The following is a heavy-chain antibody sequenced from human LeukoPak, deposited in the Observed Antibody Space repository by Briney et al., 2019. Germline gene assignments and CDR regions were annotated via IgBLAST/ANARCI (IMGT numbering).Heavy chain of an antibody. Sequence: GGSLRLSCAASGFTFSSYWMHWVRQAPGKGLVWVSSISSSSSYIYYADSVKGRFTISRDNAKNSLYLQMNSLRAEDTAVYYCARLAARGVDYWGQGTLVTVSS. J-gene: IGHJ4*02. CDR3: ARLAARGVDY. CDR1: GFTFSSYW. V-gene: IGHV3-21*01. D-gene: IGHD6-13*01. CDR2: ISSSSSYI.